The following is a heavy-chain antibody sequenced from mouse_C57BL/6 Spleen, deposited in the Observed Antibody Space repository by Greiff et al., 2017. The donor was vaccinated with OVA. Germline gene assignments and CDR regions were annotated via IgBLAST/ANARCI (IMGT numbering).Heavy chain of an antibody. D-gene: IGHD1-1*01. V-gene: IGHV1-69*01. CDR2: IDPSDSYT. CDR1: GYTFTSYW. Sequence: QVQLQQPGAELVMPGASVKLSCKASGYTFTSYWMHWVKQRPGQGLEWIGEIDPSDSYTNYNQKFKGKSTLTVDKSSSTAYMQLSSLTSEDSAVYYCARYTTVVHLDYGGQGTTLTVSS. CDR3: ARYTTVVHLDY. J-gene: IGHJ2*01.